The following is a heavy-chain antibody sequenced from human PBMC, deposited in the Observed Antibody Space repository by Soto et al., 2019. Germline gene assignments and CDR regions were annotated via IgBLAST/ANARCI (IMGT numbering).Heavy chain of an antibody. J-gene: IGHJ4*02. CDR3: ARSKQWLVDH. V-gene: IGHV1-2*04. D-gene: IGHD6-19*01. Sequence: ASVKVSCKASGYTFTGYYMHWVRQAPGQGLEWMGWINPNSGGTNYAQKFQGWVTMTRDTSISTAYMELSRLRPDDTAVYYCARSKQWLVDHWGQGTLVTVSS. CDR2: INPNSGGT. CDR1: GYTFTGYY.